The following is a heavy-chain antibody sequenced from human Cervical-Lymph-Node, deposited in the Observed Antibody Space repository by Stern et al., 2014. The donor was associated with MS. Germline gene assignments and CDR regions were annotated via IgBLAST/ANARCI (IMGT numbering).Heavy chain of an antibody. CDR1: GFSLSTSGVG. Sequence: QVTLRESGPTLVKPTQTLTLTCTFSGFSLSTSGVGVGWIRQPPGKALEGLALVYWDDDKRYHPSLKSRLTITKDTSKNQVVLTMTNMDPVDTATYYCAHSPQDIVVVVAAPWFDPWGQGTLVTVSS. J-gene: IGHJ5*02. V-gene: IGHV2-5*09. CDR3: AHSPQDIVVVVAAPWFDP. CDR2: VYWDDDK. D-gene: IGHD2-15*01.